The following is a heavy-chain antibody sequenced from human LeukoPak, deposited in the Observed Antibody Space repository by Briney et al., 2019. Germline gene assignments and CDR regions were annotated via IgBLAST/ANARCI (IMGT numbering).Heavy chain of an antibody. V-gene: IGHV3-7*05. D-gene: IGHD2-2*01. CDR2: IKQDGSEK. J-gene: IGHJ5*02. Sequence: PGGSLRLSCAASGFTFSSYWMSWVRQAPGKGLEWVANIKQDGSEKYYVDSVKGRFTTSRDNSKNTLYLQMNSLRAEDTAVYYCAKLPREYCSSTSCPNWFDTRGQGTLVTVSS. CDR3: AKLPREYCSSTSCPNWFDT. CDR1: GFTFSSYW.